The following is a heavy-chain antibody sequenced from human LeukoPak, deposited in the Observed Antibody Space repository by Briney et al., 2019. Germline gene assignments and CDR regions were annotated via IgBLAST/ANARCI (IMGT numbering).Heavy chain of an antibody. CDR3: ARTPLYCTNGVCYTGGAYYFDY. D-gene: IGHD2-8*01. J-gene: IGHJ4*02. Sequence: GASVKVSCKASGYTFTSYYMHWVRQAPGQGLEWMGIINPSGGSTSYAQKFQGRVTMTRDMSTSTVYMELSSLRSEDTAVYYCARTPLYCTNGVCYTGGAYYFDYWGQGTLVTVSS. V-gene: IGHV1-46*01. CDR1: GYTFTSYY. CDR2: INPSGGST.